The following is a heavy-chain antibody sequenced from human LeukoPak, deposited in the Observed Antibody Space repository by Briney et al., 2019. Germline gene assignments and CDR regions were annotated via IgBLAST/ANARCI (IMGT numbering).Heavy chain of an antibody. CDR2: ITSADYT. CDR3: ARGPRSSGYFDY. J-gene: IGHJ4*02. Sequence: GGSLRLSCAASGFPVSDNSKNWLRQAPGKGLEWVSLITSADYTYYSDSVKARFTISRDNYKNTLYLQMRRLRAEDTAVYYCARGPRSSGYFDYWGQGTLLTVSS. CDR1: GFPVSDNS. V-gene: IGHV3-53*01. D-gene: IGHD3-22*01.